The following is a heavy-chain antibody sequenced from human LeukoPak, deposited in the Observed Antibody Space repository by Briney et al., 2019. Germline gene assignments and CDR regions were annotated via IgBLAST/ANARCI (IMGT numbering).Heavy chain of an antibody. CDR3: ARGPIVGVGTGFDY. CDR2: IYSSGNT. CDR1: GGSISSYY. J-gene: IGHJ4*02. Sequence: SETLSLTCTVSGGSISSYYWSWIRQPAGKGLEWIGRIYSSGNTNYNPSPKSRVTMSVDTSENHFSLELNSVTAADTAVYYCARGPIVGVGTGFDYWGQGTLVTVSS. V-gene: IGHV4-4*07. D-gene: IGHD6-13*01.